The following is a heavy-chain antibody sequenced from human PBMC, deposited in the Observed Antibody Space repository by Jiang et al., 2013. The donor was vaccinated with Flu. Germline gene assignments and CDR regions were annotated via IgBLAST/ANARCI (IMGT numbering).Heavy chain of an antibody. CDR2: IYPGDSDT. D-gene: IGHD4-17*01. V-gene: IGHV5-51*01. J-gene: IGHJ4*02. CDR3: ARHRIHGDHISLYYFDY. CDR1: GYSFTSYW. Sequence: LKISCKGSGYSFTSYWIGWVRQMPGKGLEWMGIIYPGDSDTRYSPSFQGQVTISADKSISTAYLQWSSLKASDTAMYYCARHRIHGDHISLYYFDYWGQGTLVTVSS.